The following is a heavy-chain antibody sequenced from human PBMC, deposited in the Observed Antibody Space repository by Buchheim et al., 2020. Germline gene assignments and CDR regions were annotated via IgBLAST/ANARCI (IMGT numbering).Heavy chain of an antibody. CDR2: IYYSGST. CDR1: GGSISGYY. D-gene: IGHD3-10*01. Sequence: QVQLQESGPGLVKPSETLPLTCTVSGGSISGYYWSWIRQPPGKGLEGIGYIYYSGSTNYNPSLKSRVTISVDPSKNKLSLKLSSVTAADTAVYYCARGVLWFDYWGQGTL. J-gene: IGHJ4*02. CDR3: ARGVLWFDY. V-gene: IGHV4-59*01.